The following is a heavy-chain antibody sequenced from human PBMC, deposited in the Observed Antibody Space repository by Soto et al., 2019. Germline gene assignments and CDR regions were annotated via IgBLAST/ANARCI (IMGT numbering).Heavy chain of an antibody. D-gene: IGHD5-12*01. J-gene: IGHJ4*02. CDR1: GYSFTSYW. CDR3: ALTRGYSGYAIPWVDF. CDR2: IDPSDSYT. V-gene: IGHV5-10-1*01. Sequence: GESLTICCKGSGYSFTSYWISWVRQMPGKGLEWMGRIDPSDSYTNYSPSFQGHVTISADKSISTAYLQWSSLKASDTAMYYCALTRGYSGYAIPWVDFCGQGDVLTVSS.